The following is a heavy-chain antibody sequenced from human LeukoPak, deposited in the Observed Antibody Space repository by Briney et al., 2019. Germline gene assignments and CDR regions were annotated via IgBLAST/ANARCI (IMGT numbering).Heavy chain of an antibody. CDR1: GGSVSSGSYY. D-gene: IGHD1-26*01. J-gene: IGHJ3*02. V-gene: IGHV4-31*03. CDR3: ARVGPQWEPKPGAFDI. Sequence: PSETLSLTCTVSGGSVSSGSYYWSWIRQPPGKGLEWIGYIYYSGSTYYNPSLKSRVTISVDTSKNQFSLKLSSVTAADTAVYYCARVGPQWEPKPGAFDIWGQGTMVTVSS. CDR2: IYYSGST.